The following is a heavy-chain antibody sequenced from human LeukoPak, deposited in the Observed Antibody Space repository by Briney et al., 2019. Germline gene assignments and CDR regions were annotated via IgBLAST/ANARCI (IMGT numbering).Heavy chain of an antibody. CDR3: ARVITVYNDYEEVAEYFQH. Sequence: GGSLRLSCAASGFTFSRYWMSWVRQAPGKGLEWVANIKEDGSDKYYADSVKGRFTISRDNSKNSLYLQMNSLRAEDTAVYYCARVITVYNDYEEVAEYFQHWGQGTLVIVSS. J-gene: IGHJ1*01. CDR1: GFTFSRYW. D-gene: IGHD4-17*01. V-gene: IGHV3-7*01. CDR2: IKEDGSDK.